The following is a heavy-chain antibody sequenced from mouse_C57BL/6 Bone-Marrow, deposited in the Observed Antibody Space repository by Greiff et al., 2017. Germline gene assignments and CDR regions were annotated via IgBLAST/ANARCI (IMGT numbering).Heavy chain of an antibody. D-gene: IGHD1-1*01. CDR1: GYTFTSYW. J-gene: IGHJ2*01. Sequence: QVQLKQPGAELVKPGASVKMSCKASGYTFTSYWITWVKQRPGQGLEWIGDIYPGSGSTNYNEKFKSKATLTVDTSSSTAYMQLSSLTSEDSAVYYCARSPPYGSSLDYWGQGTTLTVSS. V-gene: IGHV1-55*01. CDR2: IYPGSGST. CDR3: ARSPPYGSSLDY.